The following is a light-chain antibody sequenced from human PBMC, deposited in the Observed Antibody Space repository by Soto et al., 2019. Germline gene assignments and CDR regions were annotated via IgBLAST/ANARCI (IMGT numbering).Light chain of an antibody. CDR1: QDISNY. Sequence: DIPMTQSPSSLSASVGDRVTITCQASQDISNYLNWYQQKPGKAPKLLIYDASNLETGVPSRFSGSGSGTDFTFTISSLQPEDIATYYWQQYDNRPPFTFGPGTKVDIK. J-gene: IGKJ3*01. CDR2: DAS. V-gene: IGKV1-33*01. CDR3: QQYDNRPPFT.